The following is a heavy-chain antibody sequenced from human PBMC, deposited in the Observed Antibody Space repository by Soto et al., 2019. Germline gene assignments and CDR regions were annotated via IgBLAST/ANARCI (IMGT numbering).Heavy chain of an antibody. CDR2: ISGSGGST. V-gene: IGHV3-23*01. J-gene: IGHJ4*02. D-gene: IGHD3-10*01. CDR3: AKDERREVRGVMHREPIDY. Sequence: GGSLRLSCAASGFTFSSYAMSWVRQAPGKGLEWVSAISGSGGSTYYADSVKGRFTISRDNSKNTLYLQMNSLRAEDTAVYYCAKDERREVRGVMHREPIDYWGQGTLVTVSS. CDR1: GFTFSSYA.